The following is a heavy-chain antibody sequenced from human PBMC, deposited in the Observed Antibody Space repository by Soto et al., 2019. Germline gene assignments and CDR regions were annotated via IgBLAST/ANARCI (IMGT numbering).Heavy chain of an antibody. Sequence: SCKASGYTFTSYYMCWIRHAPGKGLEWVSYISSSGSTIYYADSVKGRFTISRDNAKNSLYLQMNSLRAEDTAVYYCGGGYDDYYYYYMDVSGKGTTVTVSS. J-gene: IGHJ6*03. D-gene: IGHD5-12*01. CDR1: GYTFTSYY. V-gene: IGHV3-11*01. CDR2: ISSSGSTI. CDR3: GGGYDDYYYYYMDV.